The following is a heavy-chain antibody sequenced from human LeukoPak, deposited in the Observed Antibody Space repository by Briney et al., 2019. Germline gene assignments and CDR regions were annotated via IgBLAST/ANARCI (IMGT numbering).Heavy chain of an antibody. CDR1: GFTFSDFS. J-gene: IGHJ3*02. V-gene: IGHV3-48*01. CDR2: IGSAI. D-gene: IGHD2-2*01. Sequence: GGSLRLSCVASGFTFSDFSLNWVRQAPGKGLEWISYIGSAIYYADSVKGRFTLSRDNARNSLYLQMNSLRAEDTAVYYCARDHAYAFDIWGQGTLVTVSS. CDR3: ARDHAYAFDI.